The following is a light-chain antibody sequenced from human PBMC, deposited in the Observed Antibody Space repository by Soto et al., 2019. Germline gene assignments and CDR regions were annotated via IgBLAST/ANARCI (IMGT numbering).Light chain of an antibody. Sequence: SVLTQPASLSGSPGQSITISFTGTSRYVGGYNYVSWYQQHPGKAPKLMIYDVRNRPSGVSNRFSGSKSVNTASLTISGLQAEDEADYYCSSYTTISTYVFGTGTKVTVL. CDR1: SRYVGGYNY. CDR2: DVR. CDR3: SSYTTISTYV. J-gene: IGLJ1*01. V-gene: IGLV2-14*01.